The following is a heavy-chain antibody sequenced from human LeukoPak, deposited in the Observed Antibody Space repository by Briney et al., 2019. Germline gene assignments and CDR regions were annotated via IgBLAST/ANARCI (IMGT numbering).Heavy chain of an antibody. J-gene: IGHJ4*02. CDR1: GFTFSSYS. V-gene: IGHV3-21*01. D-gene: IGHD2-8*01. CDR2: ISSSSSYI. Sequence: GGSLRLSCAASGFTFSSYSMNWVRQAPGKGLEWVSSISSSSSYIYYADSVKGRFTISRDNAKNSLYLQMNSLRAEDTAVYYCARDQGYCTNGVCYTGFDYWGQGTLVTVSS. CDR3: ARDQGYCTNGVCYTGFDY.